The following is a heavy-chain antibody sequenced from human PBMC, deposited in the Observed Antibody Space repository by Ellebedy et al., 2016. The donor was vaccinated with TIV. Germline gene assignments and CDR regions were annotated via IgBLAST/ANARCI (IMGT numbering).Heavy chain of an antibody. J-gene: IGHJ4*02. CDR3: ARGSRGFGPPGD. V-gene: IGHV4-59*01. D-gene: IGHD3-10*01. Sequence: MPSETLSLTCTVSGGSISSYYWSWIRQPPGKGLEWIGYIYYTGSTNYNPSLKSRLTISVDTSKNQFSLNLSSVTAADTAVYYCARGSRGFGPPGDWGQGTLVTVSS. CDR1: GGSISSYY. CDR2: IYYTGST.